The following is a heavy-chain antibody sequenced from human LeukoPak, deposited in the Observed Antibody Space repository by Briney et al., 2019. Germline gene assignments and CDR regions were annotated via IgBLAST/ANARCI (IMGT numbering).Heavy chain of an antibody. Sequence: PSQTLSLTCAVSGGSISSGGYSWSWIRQPPGKGLEWIGYIYHSGSTYYNPSLKSRVTISVDRSKNQFSLKLSSVTAADTTVYYCARASVATNDAFDIWGQGTMVTVSS. V-gene: IGHV4-30-2*01. D-gene: IGHD5-12*01. CDR2: IYHSGST. CDR3: ARASVATNDAFDI. J-gene: IGHJ3*02. CDR1: GGSISSGGYS.